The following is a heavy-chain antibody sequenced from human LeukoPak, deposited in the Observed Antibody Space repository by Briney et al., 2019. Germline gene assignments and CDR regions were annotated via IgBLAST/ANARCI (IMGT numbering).Heavy chain of an antibody. Sequence: GGSLRLSCAASGFTFSSYAMSWARQAPGKGLEWVSGFSGSGDNTYYAEYVKGRFTISRDNSKNTLYLQMNSLRAEDTAVYYCARGAPAGPFDAFDIWGQGTMVTVSS. V-gene: IGHV3-23*01. CDR3: ARGAPAGPFDAFDI. CDR2: FSGSGDNT. CDR1: GFTFSSYA. J-gene: IGHJ3*02. D-gene: IGHD6-13*01.